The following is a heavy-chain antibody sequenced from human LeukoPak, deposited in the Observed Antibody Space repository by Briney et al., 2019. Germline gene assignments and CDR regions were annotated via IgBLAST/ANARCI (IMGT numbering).Heavy chain of an antibody. CDR1: GFTFDDYA. Sequence: GGSLRLSCAASGFTFDDYAMRWVRQAPGKGLEWVSGISWNSGSIGYADSVKGRFTISRDNAKNSLYLQMNSLRAEDTALYYCAKDKFMAAAGYFDYWGQGTLVTVSS. V-gene: IGHV3-9*01. CDR3: AKDKFMAAAGYFDY. J-gene: IGHJ4*02. D-gene: IGHD6-13*01. CDR2: ISWNSGSI.